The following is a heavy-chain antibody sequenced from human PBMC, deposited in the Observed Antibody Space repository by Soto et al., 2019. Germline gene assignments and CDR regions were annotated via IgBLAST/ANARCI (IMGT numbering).Heavy chain of an antibody. J-gene: IGHJ4*02. CDR2: IYYSGST. D-gene: IGHD6-19*01. CDR1: GGSISSGGYY. V-gene: IGHV4-31*03. CDR3: ARGPGSGWYDY. Sequence: QVQLQESGPGLVKPSQILSLTCTVSGGSISSGGYYWSWIRQHPGKGREWIRYIYYSGSTYYNPSLKSRVTISVDTSKNQISLKLSSVTAADTAVYYCARGPGSGWYDYWGQGTLVTVSS.